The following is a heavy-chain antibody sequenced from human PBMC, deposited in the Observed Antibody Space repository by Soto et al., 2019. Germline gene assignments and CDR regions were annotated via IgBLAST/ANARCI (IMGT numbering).Heavy chain of an antibody. CDR1: GFTFSSYS. CDR2: ISSSSSYI. J-gene: IGHJ5*02. Sequence: GGSLRLSCAASGFTFSSYSMNWVRQAPGKGLEWVSSISSSSSYIYYADSVKGRFNISRDNAKNSLYLQMNSLRAEDTAVYYCARDWAYYYDSSGYSWGQGTLVTVSS. D-gene: IGHD3-22*01. CDR3: ARDWAYYYDSSGYS. V-gene: IGHV3-21*01.